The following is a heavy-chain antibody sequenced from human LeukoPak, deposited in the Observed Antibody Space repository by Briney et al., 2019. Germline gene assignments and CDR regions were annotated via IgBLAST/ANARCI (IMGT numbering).Heavy chain of an antibody. CDR3: ARGRVTMVRGVGGMDV. V-gene: IGHV1-8*02. J-gene: IGHJ6*02. D-gene: IGHD3-10*01. Sequence: GASVKVSCKASGYTFTSYGISWVRQAPGQGLEWMGWMNPNSGNTGYAQKFQGRVTMTRNTSISTAYMELSSLRSEDTAVYYCARGRVTMVRGVGGMDVWGQGTTVTVSS. CDR2: MNPNSGNT. CDR1: GYTFTSYG.